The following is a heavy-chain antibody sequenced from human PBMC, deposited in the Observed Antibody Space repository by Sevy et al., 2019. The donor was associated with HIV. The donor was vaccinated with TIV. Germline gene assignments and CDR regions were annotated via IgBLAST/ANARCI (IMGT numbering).Heavy chain of an antibody. J-gene: IGHJ4*02. CDR1: GYSISSGYY. D-gene: IGHD5-18*01. CDR3: AREPADYTAMVLFDY. V-gene: IGHV4-38-2*02. CDR2: IYHSGST. Sequence: SETLSLTCAVSGYSISSGYYWGWIRQPPGKGLEWIGSIYHSGSTYYNPSLKSRFTISVDTSKNQFSLKLSSVTAADTAVYYCAREPADYTAMVLFDYWGQRTLVTVSS.